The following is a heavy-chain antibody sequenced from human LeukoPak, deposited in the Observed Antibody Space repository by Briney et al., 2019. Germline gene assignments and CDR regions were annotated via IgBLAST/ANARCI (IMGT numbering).Heavy chain of an antibody. J-gene: IGHJ4*02. Sequence: GESLKISCKGSGYRFTTYWIGWVRKMPGKGLEWMGIINPGDSDTRYSPSFQGQVTISADKSISTAYLLWSSLKASDTAMYYCARHPITRYYDSSGYSAAGPDYWGQGTLVTVSS. CDR3: ARHPITRYYDSSGYSAAGPDY. CDR2: INPGDSDT. CDR1: GYRFTTYW. V-gene: IGHV5-51*01. D-gene: IGHD3-22*01.